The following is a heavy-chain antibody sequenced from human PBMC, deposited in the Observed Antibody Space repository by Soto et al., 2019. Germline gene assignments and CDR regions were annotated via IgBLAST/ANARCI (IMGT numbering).Heavy chain of an antibody. CDR1: GFTFSSYG. Sequence: GGSLRLSCRTSGFTFSSYGMHWVRQAPGKGPEWVAFISNDGSKTDYADSVRGRFTISRDNSKNTLYLQMNSLRVEDTAVYYCAKKVPGSNPLDSWGQGALVTVSS. J-gene: IGHJ4*02. CDR2: ISNDGSKT. CDR3: AKKVPGSNPLDS. V-gene: IGHV3-33*05. D-gene: IGHD1-1*01.